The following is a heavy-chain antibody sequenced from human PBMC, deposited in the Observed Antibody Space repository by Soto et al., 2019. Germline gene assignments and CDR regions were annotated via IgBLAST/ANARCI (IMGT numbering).Heavy chain of an antibody. CDR1: GDSISSSSYY. D-gene: IGHD1-26*01. J-gene: IGHJ6*02. V-gene: IGHV4-39*01. CDR2: IYYSGST. CDR3: ARRESFYGMDV. Sequence: SETLSLTCTVSGDSISSSSYYWGWIRQPPGKGLEWIGSIYYSGSTYYNPSLKSRVTISVDTSKNQFSLKLSSVTAADTAVYYCARRESFYGMDVWGQGTTVTVSS.